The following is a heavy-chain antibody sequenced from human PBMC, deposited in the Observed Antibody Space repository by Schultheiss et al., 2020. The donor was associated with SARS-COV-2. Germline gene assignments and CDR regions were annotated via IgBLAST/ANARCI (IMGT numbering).Heavy chain of an antibody. CDR3: ARTRTGTTPYYYYGMDV. J-gene: IGHJ6*02. CDR1: GGSFSGYY. V-gene: IGHV4-34*01. CDR2: INHSGST. Sequence: SETLSLTCAVYGGSFSGYYWSWIRQPAGKGLEWIGEINHSGSTNYNPSLKSRVTISVDTSKNQFSLKLSSVTAADTAVYYCARTRTGTTPYYYYGMDVWGQGTTVTVSS. D-gene: IGHD1-7*01.